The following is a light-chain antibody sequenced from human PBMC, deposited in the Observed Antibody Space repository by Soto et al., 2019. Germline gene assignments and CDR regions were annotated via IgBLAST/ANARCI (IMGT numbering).Light chain of an antibody. CDR2: DAS. Sequence: DIPMTQSPSTLSASVGDRVTITCRARQSISSWLAWYQQKPGKAPKLLIYDASSSESGVPSRFSGSGSGTEFPLNISSLQPDDFATYYCQQYNSYPVTFGQWTKVEIK. V-gene: IGKV1-5*01. CDR1: QSISSW. CDR3: QQYNSYPVT. J-gene: IGKJ1*01.